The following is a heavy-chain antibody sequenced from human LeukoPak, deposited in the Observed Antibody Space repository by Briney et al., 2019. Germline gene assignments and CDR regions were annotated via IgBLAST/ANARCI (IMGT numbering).Heavy chain of an antibody. Sequence: PSETLSLTCTVSGGSISSSSYYWGWIRQPPGKGLEWVSVIYSGGSTYYADSVKGRFTISRDNSKNTLYLQMNSLRAEDTVVYYCAIFGGSMPYWGQGTLVTVSS. V-gene: IGHV3-66*01. J-gene: IGHJ4*02. CDR1: GGSISSSSYY. D-gene: IGHD3-10*02. CDR2: IYSGGST. CDR3: AIFGGSMPY.